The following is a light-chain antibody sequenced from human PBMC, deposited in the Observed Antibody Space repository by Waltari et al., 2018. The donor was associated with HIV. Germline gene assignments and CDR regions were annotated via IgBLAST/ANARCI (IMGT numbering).Light chain of an antibody. CDR2: DNF. J-gene: IGLJ2*01. Sequence: QSLLTQPPSVSAAPGPQVTISRSGSSPNVGHFDVSWYQQVPGTAPKLLIYDNFKRPSVIPDRFSGSKSGTSATLAITELQTGDEADYYCASWDYSLTGVVFGGGTKLTVL. CDR3: ASWDYSLTGVV. CDR1: SPNVGHFD. V-gene: IGLV1-51*01.